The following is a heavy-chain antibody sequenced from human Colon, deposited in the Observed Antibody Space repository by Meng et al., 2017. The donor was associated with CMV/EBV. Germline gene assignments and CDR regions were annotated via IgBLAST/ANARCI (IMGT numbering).Heavy chain of an antibody. CDR3: ARGQDSAKVHH. CDR1: GASISSFSY. J-gene: IGHJ1*01. V-gene: IGHV4-39*07. Sequence: LQLQEAGPGLVKPSETLSLTCTLSGASISSFSYWNWIRQPPGKGLEWIASVAHSANMYYNTSLQSRVTMSFDTSKNQFSLRLYSVTAADTAVYYCARGQDSAKVHHWGQGSLVTVFS. CDR2: VAHSANM. D-gene: IGHD1-26*01.